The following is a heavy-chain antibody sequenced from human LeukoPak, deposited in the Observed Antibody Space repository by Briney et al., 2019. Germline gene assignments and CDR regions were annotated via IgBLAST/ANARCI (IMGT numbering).Heavy chain of an antibody. CDR2: IYYSGST. D-gene: IGHD1-14*01. CDR3: ARLVYVWAFDV. V-gene: IGHV4-59*08. Sequence: PSQTLSLTCAVSGGSINSYYWSWVRQPPGKGLECIGYIYYSGSTNYNPSLKSRVTISVDTSKNQFTLRLSSVTAADTAVYYCARLVYVWAFDVWGQGTMVTVSS. J-gene: IGHJ3*01. CDR1: GGSINSYY.